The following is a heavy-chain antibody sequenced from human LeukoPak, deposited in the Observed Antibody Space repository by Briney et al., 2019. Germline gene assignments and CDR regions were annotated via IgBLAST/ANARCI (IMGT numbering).Heavy chain of an antibody. CDR3: ARDWWGYSSSWGLFDY. J-gene: IGHJ4*02. CDR2: ISYDGSTK. D-gene: IGHD6-13*01. V-gene: IGHV3-30-3*01. CDR1: GFTFNSFS. Sequence: AGGSLRLSCATSGFTFNSFSMHWVRQAPGKGLEWVAIISYDGSTKSYADSVKGRFTISGDNSKNTVYLRMNSLKTEDTAVYYCARDWWGYSSSWGLFDYWGQGTLVTVSS.